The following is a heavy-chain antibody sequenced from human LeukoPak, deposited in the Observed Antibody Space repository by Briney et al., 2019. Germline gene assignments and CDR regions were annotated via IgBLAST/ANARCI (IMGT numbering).Heavy chain of an antibody. Sequence: GGSLRLSCAASGFTFSSYSMNWVRQAPGKGLEWVSSISSSSSYIYYADSVKGRFTISRDNAKNSLYLQMNSLRAEDTAVYYCAREVVPAASDAFDIWGQGTMVTVSS. V-gene: IGHV3-21*01. CDR1: GFTFSSYS. J-gene: IGHJ3*02. D-gene: IGHD2-2*01. CDR3: AREVVPAASDAFDI. CDR2: ISSSSSYI.